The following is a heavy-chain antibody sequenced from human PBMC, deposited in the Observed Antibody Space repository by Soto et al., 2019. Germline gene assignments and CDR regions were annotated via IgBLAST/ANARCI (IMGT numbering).Heavy chain of an antibody. Sequence: GGSLRLSCAASGFTFTSYGMHWVRQAPGKGLEWVAVIWYDGSNKYYADSVKGRFTISRDNAKNSLYLQMNSLRAEDTALYYCAKASSGYSYGLYYFDYWGQGTLVTVSS. J-gene: IGHJ4*02. D-gene: IGHD5-18*01. V-gene: IGHV3-33*03. CDR3: AKASSGYSYGLYYFDY. CDR1: GFTFTSYG. CDR2: IWYDGSNK.